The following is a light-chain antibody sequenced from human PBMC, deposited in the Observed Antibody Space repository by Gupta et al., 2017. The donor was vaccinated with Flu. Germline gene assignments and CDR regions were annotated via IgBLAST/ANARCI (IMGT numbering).Light chain of an antibody. V-gene: IGLV1-44*01. J-gene: IGLJ3*02. Sequence: QSVLTQPPSASGTPGQRVTISCSVSSSNIGSKTATWYQQLPGQAPQLLIYSNNQRPSGVPDRFSGSKSGTSASLAISGLQSEDEADYYCAAWDDSLNGWVFGGGTKLTVL. CDR3: AAWDDSLNGWV. CDR1: SSNIGSKT. CDR2: SNN.